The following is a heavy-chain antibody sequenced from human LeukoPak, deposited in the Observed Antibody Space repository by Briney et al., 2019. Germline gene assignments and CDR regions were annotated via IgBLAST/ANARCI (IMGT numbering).Heavy chain of an antibody. CDR2: IYNSGST. Sequence: SETLSLTCNVSGGSISIYYWNWIRQPPGKGLEWIGYIYNSGSTDYNPSLKRRVTISADTSKNQFSLKLTSVTAADTAVYYCARDLELGSWGQGILVTVSS. CDR3: ARDLELGS. J-gene: IGHJ5*02. D-gene: IGHD3-10*01. CDR1: GGSISIYY. V-gene: IGHV4-59*01.